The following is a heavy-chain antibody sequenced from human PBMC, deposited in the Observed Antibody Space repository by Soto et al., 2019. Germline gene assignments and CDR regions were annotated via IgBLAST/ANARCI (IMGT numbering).Heavy chain of an antibody. J-gene: IGHJ4*02. CDR1: GGSFSGYY. CDR3: ARSRVYATHFDY. D-gene: IGHD2-8*01. CDR2: INHSGST. V-gene: IGHV4-34*01. Sequence: PSETLSLTCAVYGGSFSGYYWSWIRQPPGKGLEWIGEINHSGSTNYNPSLKSRVTISVDTSKNQSSLKLSSVTAADTAVYYCARSRVYATHFDYWGQGTLVTVSS.